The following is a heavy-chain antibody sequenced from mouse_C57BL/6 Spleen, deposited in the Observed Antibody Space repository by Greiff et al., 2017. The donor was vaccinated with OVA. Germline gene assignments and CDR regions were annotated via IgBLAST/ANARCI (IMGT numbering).Heavy chain of an antibody. CDR2: INPSNGGT. J-gene: IGHJ3*01. D-gene: IGHD2-4*01. Sequence: QVQLKQPGTELVKPGASVKLSCKASGYTFTSYWMHWVKQRPGQGLEWIGNINPSNGGTNYNEKFKSKATLTVDKSSSTAYMQLSSLTSEDSAVYYCARTGNYYDYAWFAYWGQGTLVTVSA. V-gene: IGHV1-53*01. CDR3: ARTGNYYDYAWFAY. CDR1: GYTFTSYW.